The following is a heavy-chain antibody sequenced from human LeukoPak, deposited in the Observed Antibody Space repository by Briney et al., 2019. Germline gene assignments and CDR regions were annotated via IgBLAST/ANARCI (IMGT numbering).Heavy chain of an antibody. V-gene: IGHV3-23*01. CDR1: GFTFSSYA. CDR2: LSGSGGST. J-gene: IGHJ4*02. Sequence: PGGSLRLSCAASGFTFSSYAMSWVRQAPGKGLEWVSALSGSGGSTYYADSVKGRFTISRDNSKNTLYLQMNSLRAEDTAIYYCAKALSSSWAFDYWGQGTLVTVSS. CDR3: AKALSSSWAFDY. D-gene: IGHD6-13*01.